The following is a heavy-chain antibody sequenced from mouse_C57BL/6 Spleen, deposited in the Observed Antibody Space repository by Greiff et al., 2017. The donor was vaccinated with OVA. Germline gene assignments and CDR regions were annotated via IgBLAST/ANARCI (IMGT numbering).Heavy chain of an antibody. J-gene: IGHJ3*01. Sequence: EVKLQESGGGLVKPGGSLKLSCAASGFTISSYAMSWVRQTPEKRLEWVATISDGGSYTYYPANVKGRFTISRDNAKNNHYLQMSHLKSEDTAMYYCASEEGWDKFFFAYWGQGTLVTVSA. CDR3: ASEEGWDKFFFAY. CDR2: ISDGGSYT. CDR1: GFTISSYA. V-gene: IGHV5-4*03. D-gene: IGHD3-3*01.